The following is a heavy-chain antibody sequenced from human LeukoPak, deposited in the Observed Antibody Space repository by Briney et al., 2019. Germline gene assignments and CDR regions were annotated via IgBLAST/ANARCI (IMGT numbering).Heavy chain of an antibody. CDR1: GFTFSDYY. CDR2: ISSSGSTI. Sequence: GGSLRLSCAASGFTFSDYYMSWIRQAPGKGLEWVSYISSSGSTIYYADSVKGRSTISRDNAKNSLYLQMNSLRAEDTAVYYCASGGYYDSSGYPTFDYWGQGTLVTVSS. D-gene: IGHD3-22*01. J-gene: IGHJ4*02. V-gene: IGHV3-11*01. CDR3: ASGGYYDSSGYPTFDY.